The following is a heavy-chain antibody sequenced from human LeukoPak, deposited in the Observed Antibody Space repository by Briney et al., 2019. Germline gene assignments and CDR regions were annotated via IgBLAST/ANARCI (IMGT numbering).Heavy chain of an antibody. V-gene: IGHV4-39*01. CDR1: GGSISTRYYY. J-gene: IGHJ4*02. D-gene: IGHD3-10*01. CDR3: ASLYFYGSGSFPNY. CDR2: IHDSGST. Sequence: SETLSLTCAVSGGSISTRYYYWGWIRQPPGKGLEWIGTIHDSGSTYYSPSRKSQVTISVDTSNNQFSLKLSSVTAGDTAVYYCASLYFYGSGSFPNYWGQGILVTVST.